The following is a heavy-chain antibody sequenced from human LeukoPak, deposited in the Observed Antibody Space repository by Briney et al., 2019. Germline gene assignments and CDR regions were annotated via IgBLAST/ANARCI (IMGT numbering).Heavy chain of an antibody. CDR2: INTDGSST. CDR1: GFTFSSYW. D-gene: IGHD5-24*01. J-gene: IGHJ4*02. Sequence: GSLRLSCAASGFTFSSYWMHWVRQAPGEGLVWVSRINTDGSSTSYADSVKGRFTISRDNAKNTLYLQMNSLRAEDTAVYYCARDGKKATIHWGQGTLVTVSS. V-gene: IGHV3-74*01. CDR3: ARDGKKATIH.